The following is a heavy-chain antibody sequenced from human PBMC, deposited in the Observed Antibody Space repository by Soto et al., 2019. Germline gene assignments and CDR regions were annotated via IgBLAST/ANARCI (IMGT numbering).Heavy chain of an antibody. Sequence: QVQLVESGGGVVKTSGSLRLACAASGFTFSDYYMSWVRQAPGKGLEWVSYISSSGNTIYYADSVKGRFTISRDNAKNSVYLQMSSLRAEDTALYFCAKMSSENYYDPVFSWGQGTLVTVSS. J-gene: IGHJ5*02. CDR3: AKMSSENYYDPVFS. D-gene: IGHD3-22*01. V-gene: IGHV3-11*01. CDR2: ISSSGNTI. CDR1: GFTFSDYY.